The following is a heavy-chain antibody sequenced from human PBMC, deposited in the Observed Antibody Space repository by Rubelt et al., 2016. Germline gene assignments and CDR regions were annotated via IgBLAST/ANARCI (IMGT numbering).Heavy chain of an antibody. V-gene: IGHV3-33*03. CDR3: AKEDYYGSGSYYPIFDY. CDR1: GFTFSSYG. Sequence: QVQLVESGGGVVQPGRSLRLSCAASGFTFSSYGMHWVRQAPGKGLEWVAVIWYDGSNKYYADSVKGRFAISRDKSKNTLYLQMNSLRAEDTAVYYCAKEDYYGSGSYYPIFDYWGQGTLVTVSS. J-gene: IGHJ4*02. CDR2: IWYDGSNK. D-gene: IGHD3-10*01.